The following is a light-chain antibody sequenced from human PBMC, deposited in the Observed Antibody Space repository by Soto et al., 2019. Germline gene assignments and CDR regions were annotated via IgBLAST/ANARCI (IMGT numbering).Light chain of an antibody. V-gene: IGKV3-20*01. CDR2: DAS. J-gene: IGKJ3*01. Sequence: EVVLTQSPGTLSLSPGERAILSCRASQSVSSSFLAWYQQKPGRTPRLLIYDASSRATGIPDRFSGSGSGTDFTLTIDRLETEDFVVYYCQHYGRSPGLFTFGPGTKVDIK. CDR1: QSVSSSF. CDR3: QHYGRSPGLFT.